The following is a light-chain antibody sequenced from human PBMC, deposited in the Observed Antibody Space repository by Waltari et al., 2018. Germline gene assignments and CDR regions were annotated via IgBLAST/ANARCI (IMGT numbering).Light chain of an antibody. CDR2: HDS. CDR3: LAWDSSTAV. Sequence: SYELTQPPSVSVSPGQTASISCPGDNLGDKYTSWYQQKAGQSPVLVIYHDSRRPSGIPDRFSGSNSGNTATLTISGTQALDEADYYCLAWDSSTAVFGTGTKVTVL. J-gene: IGLJ1*01. CDR1: NLGDKY. V-gene: IGLV3-1*01.